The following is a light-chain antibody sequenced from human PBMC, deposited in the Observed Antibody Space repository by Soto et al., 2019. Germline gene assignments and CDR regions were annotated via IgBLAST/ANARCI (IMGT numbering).Light chain of an antibody. V-gene: IGKV1-39*01. CDR2: AAS. CDR3: QHSYSTPYT. CDR1: QSVSTF. J-gene: IGKJ2*01. Sequence: DIQMTQSPSSLSASVGDRVTITCRASQSVSTFLNWYQQRPGSAPKLLIYAASILQTGVPSRFSGSGSGTDFTLTISSLQPEDFATYYCQHSYSTPYTFGQGTKLEIK.